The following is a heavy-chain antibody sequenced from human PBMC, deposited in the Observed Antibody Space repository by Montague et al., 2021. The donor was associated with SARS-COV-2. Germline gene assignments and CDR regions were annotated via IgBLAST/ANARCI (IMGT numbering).Heavy chain of an antibody. Sequence: SETLSLTCSVSGSFFASSSFYWGWIRQPPGKGLEWHGNVFYTGTYSYNPSLKSSASISMATSKNQFSLNLRSMPGAGTAVYYGARGGGGKSRTLYYGLDVWGQGTTVTVSS. D-gene: IGHD2-2*01. CDR1: GSFFASSSFY. CDR2: VFYTGTY. CDR3: ARGGGGKSRTLYYGLDV. V-gene: IGHV4-39*07. J-gene: IGHJ6*02.